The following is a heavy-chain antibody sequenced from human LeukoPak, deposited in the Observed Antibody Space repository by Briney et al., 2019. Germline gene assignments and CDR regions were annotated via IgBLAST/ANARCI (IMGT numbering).Heavy chain of an antibody. CDR3: ARAGMQRGAADKIRGYFEWFDP. J-gene: IGHJ5*02. Sequence: GSSVKVSCKTSGDTFDACAFNWVRQAPGQGLEWMGRIIPMLNIANYAQKFQGRVTISADKDTSTVYMDLNSLTPEDTAVYFCARAGMQRGAADKIRGYFEWFDPWGQGTLVTVSS. V-gene: IGHV1-69*04. D-gene: IGHD5-12*01. CDR2: IIPMLNIA. CDR1: GDTFDACA.